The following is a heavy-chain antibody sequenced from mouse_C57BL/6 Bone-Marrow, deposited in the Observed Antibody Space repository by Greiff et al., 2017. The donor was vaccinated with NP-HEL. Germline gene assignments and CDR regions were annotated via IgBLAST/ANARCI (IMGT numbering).Heavy chain of an antibody. CDR3: AGRSIYYYGSSYVGYFDV. Sequence: FPGNKLEYIGYTFYSGITYYNPSLESRTYITRDTSKNQFSLKLSSVTTEDTATYYCAGRSIYYYGSSYVGYFDVWGTGTTVTVSS. CDR2: TFYSGIT. D-gene: IGHD1-1*01. J-gene: IGHJ1*03. V-gene: IGHV3-3*01.